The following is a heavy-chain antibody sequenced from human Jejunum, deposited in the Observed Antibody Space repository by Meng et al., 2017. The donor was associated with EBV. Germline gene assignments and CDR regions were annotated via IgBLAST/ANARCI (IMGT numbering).Heavy chain of an antibody. CDR1: GVAFNSYG. V-gene: IGHV3-23*04. Sequence: EVQVVESGGGLVQPGGSLRLSCAASGVAFNSYGMAWVRQAPGKGLEWVSVISDNGVRTAYADSVKGRFTISRDNSKNTLYLQMNSLRAGDTAVYYCAKEEMRVGATRAFDYWGQGALVTVSS. J-gene: IGHJ4*02. CDR2: ISDNGVRT. CDR3: AKEEMRVGATRAFDY. D-gene: IGHD1-26*01.